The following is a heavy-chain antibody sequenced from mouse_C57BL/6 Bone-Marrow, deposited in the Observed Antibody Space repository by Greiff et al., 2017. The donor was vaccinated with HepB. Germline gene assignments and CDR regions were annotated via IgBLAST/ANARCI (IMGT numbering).Heavy chain of an antibody. CDR2: INPGSGGT. CDR3: ARSYPYAMDY. V-gene: IGHV1-54*01. CDR1: GYAFTNYL. D-gene: IGHD6-5*01. Sequence: QVQLQQSAAELVRPGTSVKVSCKASGYAFTNYLIEWVKQRPGQGLEWIGVINPGSGGTNYNEKFKGKATLTADKSSSTAYMQLSSLTSEDSAVYFCARSYPYAMDYWGQGTSVTVSS. J-gene: IGHJ4*01.